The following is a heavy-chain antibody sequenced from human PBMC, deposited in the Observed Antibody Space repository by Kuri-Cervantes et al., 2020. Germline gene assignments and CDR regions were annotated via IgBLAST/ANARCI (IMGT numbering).Heavy chain of an antibody. CDR3: AKAMRIAVAGTLVAFDI. J-gene: IGHJ3*02. Sequence: GGSLRLSCTASGFTFSNYWLNWFRQAPEKGLEWVANMKEDANEKYYAESVKGRFTISRDNAKNSLYLQMNSLRAEDTALYYCAKAMRIAVAGTLVAFDIWGQGTMVTVSS. V-gene: IGHV3-7*03. D-gene: IGHD6-19*01. CDR1: GFTFSNYW. CDR2: MKEDANEK.